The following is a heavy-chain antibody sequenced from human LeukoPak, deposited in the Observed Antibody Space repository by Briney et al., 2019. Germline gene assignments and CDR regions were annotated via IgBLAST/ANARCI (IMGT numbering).Heavy chain of an antibody. CDR3: ARAPIGVVTYYYYYYMDV. J-gene: IGHJ6*03. V-gene: IGHV1-69*01. CDR2: IIPIFGTA. D-gene: IGHD3-3*01. Sequence: WASVKVSCKASGGTFSSYAISWVRQAPGQGLEWMGGIIPIFGTANYAQKFQGRVTITADESTSTAYMELSSLRSEDTAVYYCARAPIGVVTYYYYYYMDVWGKGTTVTVSS. CDR1: GGTFSSYA.